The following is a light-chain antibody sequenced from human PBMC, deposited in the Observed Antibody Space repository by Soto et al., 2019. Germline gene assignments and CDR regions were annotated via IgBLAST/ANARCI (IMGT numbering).Light chain of an antibody. V-gene: IGLV2-14*01. CDR2: EVS. CDR3: SSYTTSAPYV. CDR1: SSDVGGYNY. J-gene: IGLJ1*01. Sequence: QSALTQPASVSGFPGQSITISCTGTSSDVGGYNYVSWYQQHPGKAPKLMIYEVSNRPSGVSNRFSGSKSGNTASLTISGLQAEDEADYYCSSYTTSAPYVFGIGTKLTVL.